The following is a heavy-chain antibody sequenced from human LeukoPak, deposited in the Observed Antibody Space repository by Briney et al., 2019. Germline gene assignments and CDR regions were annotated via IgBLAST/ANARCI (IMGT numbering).Heavy chain of an antibody. Sequence: GGSLRLSCAASGFTFSSYAMSWVRQAPGKGLEWVSAISGSGGSTYYADSVKGRSTISRDNSKNTLYLQMNSLRAEDTAVYYCAKDRFGELYIEYFQHWGQGTLVTVSS. CDR2: ISGSGGST. J-gene: IGHJ1*01. CDR3: AKDRFGELYIEYFQH. D-gene: IGHD3-10*01. V-gene: IGHV3-23*01. CDR1: GFTFSSYA.